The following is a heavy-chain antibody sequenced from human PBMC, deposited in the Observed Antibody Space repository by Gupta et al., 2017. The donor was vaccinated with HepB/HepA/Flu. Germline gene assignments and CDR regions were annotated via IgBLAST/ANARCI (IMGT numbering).Heavy chain of an antibody. CDR1: GGSFSGYY. J-gene: IGHJ4*02. D-gene: IGHD3-22*01. CDR3: ARGRTYYYDSSGYYYREAYFDY. Sequence: QVQLQQWGAGLLKPSETLSLTCAVYGGSFSGYYWSWIRPPPGKGLEWIGEINHSGSTNYNPSLKSRVTISVDTSKNQFSLKLSSVTAADTAVYYCARGRTYYYDSSGYYYREAYFDYWGQGTLVTVSS. V-gene: IGHV4-34*01. CDR2: INHSGST.